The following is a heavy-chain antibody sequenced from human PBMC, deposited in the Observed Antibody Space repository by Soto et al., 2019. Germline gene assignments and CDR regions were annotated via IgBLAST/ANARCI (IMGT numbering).Heavy chain of an antibody. CDR1: GFTFSSYS. V-gene: IGHV3-23*01. CDR3: AKGRDDSGSYYTDFDH. Sequence: GGSLRLSCAASGFTFSSYSMNWVRLPPGKGLEFVSIISGGGGTTKDADSVRGRFTVSRDNSENTLFLQMNSLTAGDTAVYFCAKGRDDSGSYYTDFDHWGQGARVTVSS. D-gene: IGHD3-10*01. CDR2: ISGGGGTT. J-gene: IGHJ4*02.